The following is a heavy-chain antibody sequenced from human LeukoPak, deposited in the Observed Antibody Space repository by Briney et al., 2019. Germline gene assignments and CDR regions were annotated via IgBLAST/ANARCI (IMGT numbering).Heavy chain of an antibody. CDR1: GFTFSSYS. CDR3: AKHSSSWHYFDY. Sequence: GGSLRLSCAASGFTFSSYSMNWVRQAPGKGLEWVSAITGVGGTTYYADSVKGRFTISRDNSKNTLFLQMDSLRADDTAVYYCAKHSSSWHYFDYWGQGTLVTVSS. V-gene: IGHV3-23*01. CDR2: ITGVGGTT. D-gene: IGHD6-13*01. J-gene: IGHJ4*02.